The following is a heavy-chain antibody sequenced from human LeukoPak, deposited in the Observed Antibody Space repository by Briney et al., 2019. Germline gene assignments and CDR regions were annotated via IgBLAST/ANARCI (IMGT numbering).Heavy chain of an antibody. V-gene: IGHV4-38-2*02. Sequence: SETLSLTCTVSGYSISSGYYWGWIRQPPGKGLGCIGSLYHSGSTYYNPSLKSRVTISVDTSKNQFSLKLSSVTAADTAVYYCARGSGYSPLRYWGQGTLVTVSS. J-gene: IGHJ4*02. CDR2: LYHSGST. CDR3: ARGSGYSPLRY. CDR1: GYSISSGYY. D-gene: IGHD5-18*01.